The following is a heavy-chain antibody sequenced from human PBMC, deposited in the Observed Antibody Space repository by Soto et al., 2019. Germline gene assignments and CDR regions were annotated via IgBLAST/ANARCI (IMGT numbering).Heavy chain of an antibody. J-gene: IGHJ4*02. CDR1: GFTFSSYS. V-gene: IGHV3-21*01. D-gene: IGHD2-15*01. CDR3: ARDNCSGGSCYVFDY. Sequence: GGSLSLSCAASGFTFSSYSMNWVRQAPGKGLEWVSSISSSSSYIYYADSVKGRFTISRDNAKNSLYLQMNSLRAEDTAVYYCARDNCSGGSCYVFDYWGQGTLVTVSS. CDR2: ISSSSSYI.